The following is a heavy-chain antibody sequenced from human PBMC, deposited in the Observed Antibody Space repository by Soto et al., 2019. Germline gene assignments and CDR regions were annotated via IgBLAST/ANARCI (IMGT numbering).Heavy chain of an antibody. D-gene: IGHD3-10*01. CDR3: ARDRPRLRGVPQPRNYYYYYYMDV. V-gene: IGHV3-33*01. CDR2: IWYDGSNK. J-gene: IGHJ6*03. CDR1: GFTFSSYG. Sequence: GGSLRLSCAASGFTFSSYGMHWVRQAPGKGLEWVAVIWYDGSNKYYADSVKGRFTISRDNSKNTLYLQMNSLRAEDTAVYYCARDRPRLRGVPQPRNYYYYYYMDVWGKGTTVTVSS.